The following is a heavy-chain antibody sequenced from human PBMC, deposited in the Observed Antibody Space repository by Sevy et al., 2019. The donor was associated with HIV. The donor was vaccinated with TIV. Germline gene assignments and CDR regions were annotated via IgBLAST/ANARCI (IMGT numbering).Heavy chain of an antibody. D-gene: IGHD3-3*01. J-gene: IGHJ3*02. CDR2: IYYSGST. Sequence: SETLSLTCTVSGGSISSYYWSWIRQPPGKGLKWIGYIYYSGSTNYNPSLKSRVTISVDTSKNQFSLKLSSVTAADTAVYYCAREPRITIFGVVSKGAFDIWGQGTMVTVSS. CDR3: AREPRITIFGVVSKGAFDI. V-gene: IGHV4-59*01. CDR1: GGSISSYY.